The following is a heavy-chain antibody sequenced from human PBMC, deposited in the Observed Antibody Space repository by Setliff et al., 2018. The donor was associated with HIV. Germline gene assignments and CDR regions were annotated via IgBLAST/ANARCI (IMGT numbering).Heavy chain of an antibody. CDR3: VSRSRHMVRGYYFDY. D-gene: IGHD3-10*01. CDR2: IIPIFGTA. CDR1: GDTLSSYA. V-gene: IGHV1-69*06. J-gene: IGHJ4*02. Sequence: SVKVSCKTSGDTLSSYAITWVRQAPGQGLEWMGRIIPIFGTADYAQKFQGRVTMTGNTSISTAYMELSSLRSDDTAVYYCVSRSRHMVRGYYFDYWGQGALVTVSS.